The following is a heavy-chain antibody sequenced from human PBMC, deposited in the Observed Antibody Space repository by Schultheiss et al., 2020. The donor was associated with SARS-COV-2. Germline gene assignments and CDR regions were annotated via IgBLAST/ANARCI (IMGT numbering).Heavy chain of an antibody. V-gene: IGHV4-30-4*01. D-gene: IGHD3-3*01. CDR2: IYYSGST. Sequence: SQTLSLTCTVSGGSISSGDYYWSWIRQPPGKGLEWIGYIYYSGSTNYNPSLKSRVTISVDTSKNQFSLKLSSVTAADTAVYYCARASGSGYYRYYYYGMDVWGQGTTVTVSS. J-gene: IGHJ6*02. CDR3: ARASGSGYYRYYYYGMDV. CDR1: GGSISSGDYY.